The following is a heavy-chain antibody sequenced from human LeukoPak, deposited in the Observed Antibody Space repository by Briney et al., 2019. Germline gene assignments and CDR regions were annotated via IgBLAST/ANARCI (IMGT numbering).Heavy chain of an antibody. V-gene: IGHV4-4*07. Sequence: SETLSLTCTVSGGSISSYYWSWIRQPAGKGLEWIGRIYTSGSTNYNPSLKSRVTMSVDTSKNQFSLKLSSVTAADTAVYYCARDRGYTIFGVPRHGWFDPWGQGTLVTVSS. CDR3: ARDRGYTIFGVPRHGWFDP. CDR2: IYTSGST. J-gene: IGHJ5*02. CDR1: GGSISSYY. D-gene: IGHD3-3*01.